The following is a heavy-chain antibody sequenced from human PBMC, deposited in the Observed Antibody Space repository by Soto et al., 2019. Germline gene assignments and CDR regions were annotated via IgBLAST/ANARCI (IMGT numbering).Heavy chain of an antibody. CDR3: AKDHPTVVVPAAMPQYFQH. V-gene: IGHV3-23*01. CDR1: GFTFSSYA. CDR2: ISGSGGST. Sequence: GGSLRLSCAASGFTFSSYAMSWVRQAPGKGLEWVSAISGSGGSTYYADSVKGRFTISRDNSKNTLYLQMNSLRAEDTAVYYCAKDHPTVVVPAAMPQYFQHWGQGTLVTASS. D-gene: IGHD2-2*01. J-gene: IGHJ1*01.